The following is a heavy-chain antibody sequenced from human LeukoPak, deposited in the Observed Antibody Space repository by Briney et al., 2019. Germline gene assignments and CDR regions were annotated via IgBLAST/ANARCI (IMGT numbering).Heavy chain of an antibody. CDR3: ARDQVDYDIPDHFDS. CDR1: DDSIKSYF. CDR2: VFYSGST. V-gene: IGHV4-59*12. J-gene: IGHJ4*02. Sequence: SETLSLTCTVSDDSIKSYFWTWIRQSPGKGMEWIGYVFYSGSTSYNPSLRSRLTMSVDTSKSQFSLNLISVTAADTAVYYCARDQVDYDIPDHFDSWGKGTLVTVSS. D-gene: IGHD3-22*01.